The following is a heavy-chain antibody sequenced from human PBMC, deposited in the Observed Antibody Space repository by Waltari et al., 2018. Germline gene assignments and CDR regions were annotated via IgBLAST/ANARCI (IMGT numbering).Heavy chain of an antibody. J-gene: IGHJ6*03. CDR2: INPNSGGT. Sequence: QVQLVQSGAEVKKPGASVKVSCKASGYTFTGYYLHWVRQAPGPGLEWMGWINPNSGGTNYAQKFQGRVTMTRDTSISTAYMELSRLRSDDTAVYYCARGGALGSYFDYYYYMDVWGKGTTVTISS. V-gene: IGHV1-2*02. D-gene: IGHD1-26*01. CDR1: GYTFTGYY. CDR3: ARGGALGSYFDYYYYMDV.